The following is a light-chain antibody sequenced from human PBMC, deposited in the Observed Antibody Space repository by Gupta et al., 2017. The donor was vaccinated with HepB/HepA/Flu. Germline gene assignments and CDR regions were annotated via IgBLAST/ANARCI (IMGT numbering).Light chain of an antibody. V-gene: IGKV3-20*01. CDR3: QQYGTSPLCS. CDR2: AAS. Sequence: VDSDYLAWYQHRPGQAPRLLIYAASTRASGIPDRFSGSGSETEFTLTINRLEPEDFAVYYCQQYGTSPLCSFGQGTKVEIK. CDR1: VDSDY. J-gene: IGKJ2*04.